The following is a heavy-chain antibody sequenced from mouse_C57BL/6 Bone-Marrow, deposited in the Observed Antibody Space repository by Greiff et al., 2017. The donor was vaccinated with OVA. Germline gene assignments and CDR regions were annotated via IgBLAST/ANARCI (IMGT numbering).Heavy chain of an antibody. D-gene: IGHD1-1*01. CDR2: IYPRSGNT. CDR1: GYTFTSYG. Sequence: QVQLQQSGAELARPGASVKLSCQASGYTFTSYGISWVKQRTGQGLEWIGEIYPRSGNTYYNEKFKGKATLTADTSSSTAYMELRSLTSEDSAVYFCARKILTTVVVQDYAMDYWGQGTSVTVSS. V-gene: IGHV1-81*01. J-gene: IGHJ4*01. CDR3: ARKILTTVVVQDYAMDY.